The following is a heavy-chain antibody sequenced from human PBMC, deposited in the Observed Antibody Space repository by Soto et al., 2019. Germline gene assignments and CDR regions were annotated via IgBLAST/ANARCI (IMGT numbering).Heavy chain of an antibody. CDR2: INHSGST. Sequence: KPSETLSLTCAVYGGSFSGYYWSWIRQPPGKGLEWIGEINHSGSTNYNPSLKSRVTISVDTSKNQFSLKLSSVTAADTAVYYCAREYDILTGSYDFDYWGQGTLVTVYS. D-gene: IGHD3-9*01. CDR3: AREYDILTGSYDFDY. J-gene: IGHJ4*02. CDR1: GGSFSGYY. V-gene: IGHV4-34*01.